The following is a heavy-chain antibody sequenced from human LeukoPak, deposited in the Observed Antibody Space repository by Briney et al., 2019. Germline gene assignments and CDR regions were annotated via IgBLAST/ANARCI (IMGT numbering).Heavy chain of an antibody. CDR3: AKEYGGTTWFDY. D-gene: IGHD1-26*01. CDR2: ISYDGSKK. J-gene: IGHJ4*02. Sequence: PGRSLRLSCAASGFTFSSYGMHWVRQAPGKGLEWVAVISYDGSKKFYGDSVKGRFTISGDSSKNTLDLQMNSLRAEDTALYYCAKEYGGTTWFDYWGRGTLVTVSS. V-gene: IGHV3-30*18. CDR1: GFTFSSYG.